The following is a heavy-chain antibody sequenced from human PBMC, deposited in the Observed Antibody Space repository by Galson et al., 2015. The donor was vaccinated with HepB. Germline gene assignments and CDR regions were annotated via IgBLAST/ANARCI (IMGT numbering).Heavy chain of an antibody. V-gene: IGHV3-7*03. J-gene: IGHJ4*02. CDR3: ASRGYGSRSYYSRDRVYYFDY. D-gene: IGHD3-10*01. Sequence: SLRLSCAASGFTFSSYWMNWVRQAPGKGLEWVANIKQDGSEKYYMDSVKGRFTISRDNAKNSLYLQMNSLRAEDTAVYYCASRGYGSRSYYSRDRVYYFDYWGQGTLVTVSS. CDR2: IKQDGSEK. CDR1: GFTFSSYW.